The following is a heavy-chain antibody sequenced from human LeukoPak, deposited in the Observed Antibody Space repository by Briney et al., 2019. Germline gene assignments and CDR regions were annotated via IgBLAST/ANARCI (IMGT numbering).Heavy chain of an antibody. CDR2: IYYSGST. CDR3: ARTFGLRYFDWSTPRYWFDP. J-gene: IGHJ5*02. D-gene: IGHD3-9*01. V-gene: IGHV4-59*01. Sequence: GSLRPSCAASGFTFSDYGMHWIRQPPGKGLEWIGYIYYSGSTNYNPSLKSRVTISVDTSKNQFSLKLSSVTAADTAVYYCARTFGLRYFDWSTPRYWFDPWGQGTLVTVSS. CDR1: GFTFSDYG.